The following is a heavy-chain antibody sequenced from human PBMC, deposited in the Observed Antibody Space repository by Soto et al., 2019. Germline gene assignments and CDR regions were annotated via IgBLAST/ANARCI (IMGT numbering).Heavy chain of an antibody. J-gene: IGHJ5*02. CDR1: GGSISSSSYY. Sequence: SETLSLTCTVSGGSISSSSYYWGWIRQPPGKGLEWIGSFYYSGSTYYNPSLKSRVTISVDTSKNQFSLKLSSVTAADTAVYYCARLLGYCSGGSCYYAWFDPWGQGTLVTVSS. D-gene: IGHD2-15*01. CDR3: ARLLGYCSGGSCYYAWFDP. CDR2: FYYSGST. V-gene: IGHV4-39*01.